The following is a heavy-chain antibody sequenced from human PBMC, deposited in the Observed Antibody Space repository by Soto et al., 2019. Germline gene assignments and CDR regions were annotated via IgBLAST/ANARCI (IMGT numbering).Heavy chain of an antibody. J-gene: IGHJ4*02. CDR1: GGSVSSGSYY. CDR2: IYYSGST. Sequence: SETLSLTCTVSGGSVSSGSYYWSWIRQPPGKGLEWIGYIYYSGSTNYNPSLKSRVTISVDTSKNQFSLKLSPVTAADTAVYYCARDSIAARLFDYWGQGTLVTVSS. V-gene: IGHV4-61*01. D-gene: IGHD6-6*01. CDR3: ARDSIAARLFDY.